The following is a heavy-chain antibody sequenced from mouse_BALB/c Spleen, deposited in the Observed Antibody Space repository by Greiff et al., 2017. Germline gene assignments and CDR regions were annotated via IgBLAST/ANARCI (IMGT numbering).Heavy chain of an antibody. CDR1: GFTFSSYA. D-gene: IGHD2-1*01. V-gene: IGHV5-6-5*01. CDR2: ISSGGST. Sequence: DVMLVESGGGLVKPGGSLKLSCAASGFTFSSYAMSWVRQTPEKRLEWVASISSGGSTYYPDSVKGRFTISRDNARNILYLQMSSLRSEDTAMYYCARVAYGNYAWFAYWGQGTLVTVSA. J-gene: IGHJ3*01. CDR3: ARVAYGNYAWFAY.